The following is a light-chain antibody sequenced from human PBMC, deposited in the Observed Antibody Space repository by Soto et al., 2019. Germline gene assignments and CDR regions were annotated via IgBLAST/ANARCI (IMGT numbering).Light chain of an antibody. V-gene: IGKV1-12*01. CDR1: QAISTW. CDR2: AAS. J-gene: IGKJ4*01. CDR3: QPANSFPLT. Sequence: DIPMTQSPSSVSASVGDRVTITCRTSQAISTWLAWYQQKPGQAPKLLIYAASSLQSGDPSRFSGSGSGTDFTLTISSLQPEDFATYYCQPANSFPLTFGGGTKVEIK.